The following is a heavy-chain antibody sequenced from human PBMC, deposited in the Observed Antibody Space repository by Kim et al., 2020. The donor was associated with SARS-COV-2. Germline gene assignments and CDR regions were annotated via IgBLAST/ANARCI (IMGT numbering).Heavy chain of an antibody. V-gene: IGHV7-4-1*02. CDR3: ARYYCSATVCYHSDY. D-gene: IGHD2-15*01. Sequence: ASVKVSCKASGYTFSDYAMSWVRQAPGQGLEWMGWINTNTGKPTYAQGFTGRFVFSLDTSVSTAYLQISSLKAEDTAVCYCARYYCSATVCYHSDYWGQGTLVTVSS. CDR1: GYTFSDYA. CDR2: INTNTGKP. J-gene: IGHJ4*02.